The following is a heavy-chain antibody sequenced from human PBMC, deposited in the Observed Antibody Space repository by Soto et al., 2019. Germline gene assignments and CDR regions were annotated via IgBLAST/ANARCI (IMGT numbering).Heavy chain of an antibody. CDR2: IKEDGSEM. CDR3: AGGWIRPHV. J-gene: IGHJ4*02. V-gene: IGHV3-7*05. D-gene: IGHD5-18*01. Sequence: GGSLRLSCAASGFTFSSYSMTWVRQAPGKGLEWVANIKEDGSEMYYVDSVKGRFTISRDNAKNSLFLQMNNLRAEDTAVYYCAGGWIRPHVWGQGTLVTVSS. CDR1: GFTFSSYS.